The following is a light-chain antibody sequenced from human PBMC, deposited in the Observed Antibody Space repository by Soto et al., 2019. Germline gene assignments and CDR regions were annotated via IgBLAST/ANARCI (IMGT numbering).Light chain of an antibody. CDR2: GAS. CDR3: QQYGSSPWT. J-gene: IGKJ5*01. Sequence: EIVLTQSPGTLSLSPGERATLSCRASQSVSSSYLAWYQQKPGQAPRLLIYGASSRATGIPDRFSGSGSGTDFTLTIRRMETQDFAVYYCQQYGSSPWTFGQGTRLEI. CDR1: QSVSSSY. V-gene: IGKV3-20*01.